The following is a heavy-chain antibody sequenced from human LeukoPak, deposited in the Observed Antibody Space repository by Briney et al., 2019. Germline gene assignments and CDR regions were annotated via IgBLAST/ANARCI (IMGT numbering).Heavy chain of an antibody. CDR1: GYTFSSYD. CDR3: ARALSWTTDSYYYMDV. V-gene: IGHV1-8*01. J-gene: IGHJ6*03. D-gene: IGHD3/OR15-3a*01. Sequence: GASVKVSCKASGYTFSSYDINWVRQATGQGLEWMGWMNPNSGNTGNAQKFQGRVTMTRNSSITTAYMELSSPRSEDTAVYYCARALSWTTDSYYYMDVWGKGTTVTVS. CDR2: MNPNSGNT.